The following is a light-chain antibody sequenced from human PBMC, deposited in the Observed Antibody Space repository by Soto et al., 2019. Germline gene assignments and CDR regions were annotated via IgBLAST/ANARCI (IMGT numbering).Light chain of an antibody. J-gene: IGKJ1*01. V-gene: IGKV1-5*01. CDR1: QSISSW. CDR2: DAS. Sequence: DIQMTQSPSTLSASVGDRVTITCRASQSISSWLAWYQQKPGKAPKLLIYDASSLESGVPSRFSGSGSGTEFTLNNSSLQPDDVATYYCQQYNSYSPWTFGQGTKVEIK. CDR3: QQYNSYSPWT.